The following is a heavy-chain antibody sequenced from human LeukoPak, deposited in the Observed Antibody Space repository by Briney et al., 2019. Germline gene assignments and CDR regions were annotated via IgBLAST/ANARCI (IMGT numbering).Heavy chain of an antibody. J-gene: IGHJ4*02. CDR1: GFTFSSYA. V-gene: IGHV3-23*01. CDR2: ISGSGGST. D-gene: IGHD6-19*01. Sequence: GGSLRLSCAASGFTFSSYAMSWVRQAPGKGLEWVSAISGSGGSTYYADSVKGRFTISRDNSKNTLYLQMNSLTDEDTAVYYCAKVRWDNSGWYYLDNWGQGTLVTVSS. CDR3: AKVRWDNSGWYYLDN.